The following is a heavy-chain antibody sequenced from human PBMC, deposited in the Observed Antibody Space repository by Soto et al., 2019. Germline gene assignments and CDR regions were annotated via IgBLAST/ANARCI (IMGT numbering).Heavy chain of an antibody. J-gene: IGHJ6*04. Sequence: GESLKISCKGSGYSFTSYWISWVRQMPGKGLEWMGRIDPSDSYTNYSPSFQGHVTISADKSISTAYLQWSSLKASDTAMYYCATLSSIAASSEIEGPSMDVWGKGTTVTVSS. V-gene: IGHV5-10-1*01. CDR3: ATLSSIAASSEIEGPSMDV. CDR1: GYSFTSYW. CDR2: IDPSDSYT. D-gene: IGHD6-6*01.